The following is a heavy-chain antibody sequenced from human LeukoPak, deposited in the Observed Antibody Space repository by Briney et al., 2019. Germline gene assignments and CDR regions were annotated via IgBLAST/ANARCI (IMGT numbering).Heavy chain of an antibody. D-gene: IGHD3-9*01. CDR2: ISTSGDST. J-gene: IGHJ6*02. Sequence: GGSLRLSCAASGFTFSSYVVSWVRQAPGKGLEWVSGISTSGDSTYYADSVKGRFTISRDNSKNTLYLQMNSLRAEDTAVYYCARDLRDYDILTGYYYGSRDYYGMDVWGQGATVTVSS. CDR3: ARDLRDYDILTGYYYGSRDYYGMDV. CDR1: GFTFSSYV. V-gene: IGHV3-23*01.